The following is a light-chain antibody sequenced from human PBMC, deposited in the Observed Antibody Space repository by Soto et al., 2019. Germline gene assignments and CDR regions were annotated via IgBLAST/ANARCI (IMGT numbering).Light chain of an antibody. J-gene: IGKJ1*01. CDR1: QNIRTW. V-gene: IGKV1-5*01. CDR3: QHYNTYSGP. CDR2: DAS. Sequence: DIQMTQSPSTLSASVGDRVTITCRASQNIRTWLSWYQQKPGKAPNLLIFDASSLHSGVPSRFSGSGSGTEFTLTITSLQPDDFATYYCQHYNTYSGPFGQGTKV.